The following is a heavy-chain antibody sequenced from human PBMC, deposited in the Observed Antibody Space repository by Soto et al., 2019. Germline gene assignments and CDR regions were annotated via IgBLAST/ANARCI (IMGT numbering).Heavy chain of an antibody. V-gene: IGHV4-38-2*02. CDR2: IYHSGST. CDR3: AREALVGRLLYRGIFDY. CDR1: GYSISSGYY. Sequence: KPSETLSLTCAVSGYSISSGYYWGWIRQPPGKGLEWIGSIYHSGSTYYNPSLKSRVTISVDTSKNQFPLKLSSVTAADTAVYYCAREALVGRLLYRGIFDYWGQGTLVTVSS. J-gene: IGHJ4*02. D-gene: IGHD3-3*01.